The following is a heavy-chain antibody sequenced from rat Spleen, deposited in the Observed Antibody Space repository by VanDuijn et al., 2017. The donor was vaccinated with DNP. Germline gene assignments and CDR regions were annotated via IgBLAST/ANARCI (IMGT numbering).Heavy chain of an antibody. CDR2: TNTDGGTT. CDR1: GFTFSNYW. Sequence: EVQLVETGGGLVQPGRSLKLSCVASGFTFSNYWMYWIRQAPGKGLDWVASTNTDGGTTYYPDSVKGRFTISRDNAKNTLYLQMDNLRSEDTATYFCATYYGFNSYFFDYWGPGTMVTVSS. CDR3: ATYYGFNSYFFDY. J-gene: IGHJ1*01. V-gene: IGHV5-58*01. D-gene: IGHD1-9*01.